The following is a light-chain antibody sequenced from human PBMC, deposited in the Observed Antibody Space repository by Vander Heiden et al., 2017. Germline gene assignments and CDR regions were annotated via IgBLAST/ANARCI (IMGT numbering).Light chain of an antibody. CDR1: QGISDY. CDR2: AAS. V-gene: IGKV1-39*01. CDR3: QQSYSSPFT. J-gene: IGKJ3*01. Sequence: DIQRTQSPSSLSASVGDRVTIPCRASQGISDYLNWYQQKPGKAPSLLIYAASSVRSGVPSRFSGSGSGTDFALTISSLQPEDFATYYCQQSYSSPFTFGPGTKVDIK.